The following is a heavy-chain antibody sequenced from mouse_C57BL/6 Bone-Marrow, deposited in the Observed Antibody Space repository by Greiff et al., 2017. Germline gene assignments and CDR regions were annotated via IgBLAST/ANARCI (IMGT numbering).Heavy chain of an antibody. CDR3: ARYDGSSSYWYFDV. J-gene: IGHJ1*03. V-gene: IGHV7-3*01. Sequence: EVKVEESGGGLVQPGGSLSLSCAASGFTFTDYYMSWVRQPPGKALEWLGFIRNKANGYTTEYSASVKGRFTISRDNSQSILYLQMNALRAEDSATYYCARYDGSSSYWYFDVWGTGTTVTVSS. CDR1: GFTFTDYY. CDR2: IRNKANGYTT. D-gene: IGHD1-1*01.